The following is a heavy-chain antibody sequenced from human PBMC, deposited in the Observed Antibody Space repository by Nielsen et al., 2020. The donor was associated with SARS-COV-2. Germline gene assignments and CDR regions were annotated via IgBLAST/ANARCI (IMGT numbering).Heavy chain of an antibody. V-gene: IGHV3-30-3*01. CDR3: ARDGSGWYIGY. CDR1: GFTFSSYV. CDR2: ISYDGSNK. Sequence: RGSLRLSCAASGFTFSSYVMHWVRQAPGKGLEWVAVISYDGSNKYYADSVKGRFTISRDNSKNTLYLQMNSLRAEDTAVYYCARDGSGWYIGYWGQGTLVTVSS. J-gene: IGHJ4*02. D-gene: IGHD6-19*01.